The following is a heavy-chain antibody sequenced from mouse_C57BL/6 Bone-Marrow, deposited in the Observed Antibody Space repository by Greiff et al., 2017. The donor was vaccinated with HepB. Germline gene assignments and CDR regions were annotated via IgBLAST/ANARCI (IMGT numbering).Heavy chain of an antibody. D-gene: IGHD2-4*01. Sequence: DVKLVESGGGLVQPKGSLKLSCAASGFTFNTYAMHWVRQAPGKGLEWVARIRSKSSNYATYYADSVKDIFTISRDDSQSMLYLQMNNLKTEDTAMYYCVRDQGPYDYPRFAYWGQGTLVTVSA. V-gene: IGHV10-3*01. J-gene: IGHJ3*01. CDR3: VRDQGPYDYPRFAY. CDR2: IRSKSSNYAT. CDR1: GFTFNTYA.